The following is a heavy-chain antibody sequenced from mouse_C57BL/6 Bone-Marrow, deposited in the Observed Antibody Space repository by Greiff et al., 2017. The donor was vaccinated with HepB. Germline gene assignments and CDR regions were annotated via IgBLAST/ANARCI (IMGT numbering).Heavy chain of an antibody. CDR2: FDPENGDT. V-gene: IGHV14-4*01. Sequence: EVQLQQSGAELFRPGASVKLSCTASGFTITDDYMHWVMQRPEQGLEWIGWFDPENGDTEYGSKFQGKATITADTSSNTAYLQLSGLTSEDTAVYYYTDYFACWGQGTLVTVSA. CDR1: GFTITDDY. J-gene: IGHJ3*01. CDR3: TDYFAC. D-gene: IGHD2-4*01.